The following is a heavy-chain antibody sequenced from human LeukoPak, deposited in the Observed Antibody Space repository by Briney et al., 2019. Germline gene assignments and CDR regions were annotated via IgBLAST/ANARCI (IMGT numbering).Heavy chain of an antibody. CDR3: ARIPYVGGYYFDY. CDR2: IYYSGST. Sequence: PSETLSLTCTVSGGSISSGGYYWSWIRQHPGKGLEWIGYIYYSGSTYYNPPLKSRVTISVDTSKNQFSLKLSSVTAADTAVYYCARIPYVGGYYFDYWGQGTLVTVSS. CDR1: GGSISSGGYY. J-gene: IGHJ4*02. V-gene: IGHV4-31*03. D-gene: IGHD3-10*02.